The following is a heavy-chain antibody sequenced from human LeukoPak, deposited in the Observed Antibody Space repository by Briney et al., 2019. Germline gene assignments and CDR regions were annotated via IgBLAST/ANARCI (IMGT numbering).Heavy chain of an antibody. V-gene: IGHV3-23*01. CDR2: VSGSGATT. J-gene: IGHJ4*02. Sequence: GGSLRVSCAASGFTFSSYAMSWVRQAPGKGLEWVSAVSGSGATTYYADSVKGRFTISRDNSKNTLYLQKNSLRAEDTAVYYCARGTGYSTGWPADFDYWGQGTLVTVSS. D-gene: IGHD6-19*01. CDR1: GFTFSSYA. CDR3: ARGTGYSTGWPADFDY.